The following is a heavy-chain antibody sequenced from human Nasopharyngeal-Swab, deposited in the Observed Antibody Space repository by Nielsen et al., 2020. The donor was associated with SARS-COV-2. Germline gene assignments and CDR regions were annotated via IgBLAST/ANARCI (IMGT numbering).Heavy chain of an antibody. CDR3: VAAVSGTSRTYYDY. CDR2: TNQDGTDR. D-gene: IGHD3-22*01. Sequence: GGSLRLSCAASGFTFTNYWMAWIRQAAGKGLEWVANTNQDGTDRYYVDSVKGRFTISRDNGQSLLYLQVNSLRAEDTAIYFCVAAVSGTSRTYYDYWGQGSLVTVSS. CDR1: GFTFTNYW. J-gene: IGHJ4*02. V-gene: IGHV3-7*03.